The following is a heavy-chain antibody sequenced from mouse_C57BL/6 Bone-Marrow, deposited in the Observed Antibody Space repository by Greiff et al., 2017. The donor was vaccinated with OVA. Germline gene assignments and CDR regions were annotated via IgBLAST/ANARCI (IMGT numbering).Heavy chain of an antibody. D-gene: IGHD2-1*01. CDR1: GFTFRSYA. J-gene: IGHJ2*01. V-gene: IGHV5-4*03. CDR2: ISDGGSYT. Sequence: EVKVVESGGGLVKPGGSLKLSCAASGFTFRSYAMSWVSQTPETRLEWVANISDGGSYTYYPDHVKGRFTISRDTATNNLYLQRSHLYSEVTSMYYWARVRYYGSCEVDYWGQGTTLTVSS. CDR3: ARVRYYGSCEVDY.